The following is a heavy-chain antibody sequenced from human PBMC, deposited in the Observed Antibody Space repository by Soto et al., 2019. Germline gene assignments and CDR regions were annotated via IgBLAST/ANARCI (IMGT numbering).Heavy chain of an antibody. Sequence: SMQVSCKSSGGTFSRYAISWVRRAPGQGLDWIGGFIPIYGTRNYAQKFQGRVTITADESTSTAYMELSSLRSEDTAVYYCARAERPYGDYDNYYYAMDVWDQGTSVTVSS. CDR2: FIPIYGTR. CDR1: GGTFSRYA. D-gene: IGHD4-17*01. V-gene: IGHV1-69*13. CDR3: ARAERPYGDYDNYYYAMDV. J-gene: IGHJ6*02.